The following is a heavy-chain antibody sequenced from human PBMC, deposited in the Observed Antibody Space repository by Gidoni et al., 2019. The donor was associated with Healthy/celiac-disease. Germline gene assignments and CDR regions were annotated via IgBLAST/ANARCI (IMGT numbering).Heavy chain of an antibody. CDR2: IYSGGST. CDR3: ARGPLRWKGAFDI. CDR1: GFTVSSNY. Sequence: EVQLVESGGGLVQPGGSLRLSCAASGFTVSSNYMSWVRQAPGKGLEWVSVIYSGGSTYYADSVKGRFTISRDNSKNTLYLQMNSLRAEDTAVYYCARGPLRWKGAFDIWGQGTMVTVSS. V-gene: IGHV3-66*01. J-gene: IGHJ3*02. D-gene: IGHD4-17*01.